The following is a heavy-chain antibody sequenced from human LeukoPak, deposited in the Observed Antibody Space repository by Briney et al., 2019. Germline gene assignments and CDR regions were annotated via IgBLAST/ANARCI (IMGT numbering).Heavy chain of an antibody. CDR1: GGSISSYY. J-gene: IGHJ4*02. V-gene: IGHV4-39*07. CDR3: AVLRGFNY. Sequence: SETLSLTCTVSGGSISSYYWGWIRQPPGKGLEWIGSIYYSGSTYYNPSLKSRVTISVDTSKNQFSPKLSSVTAADTAVYYCAVLRGFNYWGQGTLVTVSS. D-gene: IGHD2/OR15-2a*01. CDR2: IYYSGST.